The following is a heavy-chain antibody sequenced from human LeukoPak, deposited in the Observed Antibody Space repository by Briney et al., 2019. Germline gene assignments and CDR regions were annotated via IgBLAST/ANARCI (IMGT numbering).Heavy chain of an antibody. D-gene: IGHD3-10*01. Sequence: GGSLRLSCAASGFTLSSYSMNWVRQAPEKGLEWVSYISSGSSNIYYADSMRGRLTIARDNAKNSLFLQMNSLRAEDTAVYYCARGENSYDSGSSLLPFDYWGQGTLVTVSS. CDR2: ISSGSSNI. CDR1: GFTLSSYS. J-gene: IGHJ4*02. CDR3: ARGENSYDSGSSLLPFDY. V-gene: IGHV3-21*01.